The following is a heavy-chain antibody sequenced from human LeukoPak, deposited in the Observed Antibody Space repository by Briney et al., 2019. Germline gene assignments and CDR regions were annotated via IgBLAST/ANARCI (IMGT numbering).Heavy chain of an antibody. V-gene: IGHV4-39*01. CDR3: ARPAGPDSSDKDY. Sequence: SGTLSLTCTVSGGSISSSSYYWGWIRQPPGKGLEWIGSIYYSGSTYYNPSLKSRVTISVDTSKNQFSLKLSSVTAADTAVYYCARPAGPDSSDKDYWGQGTLVTVSS. D-gene: IGHD3-22*01. CDR2: IYYSGST. J-gene: IGHJ4*02. CDR1: GGSISSSSYY.